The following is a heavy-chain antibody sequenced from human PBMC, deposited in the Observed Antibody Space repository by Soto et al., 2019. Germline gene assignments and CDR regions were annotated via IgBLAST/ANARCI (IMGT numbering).Heavy chain of an antibody. CDR3: AVGLVVVPAAPYYYYGMDV. J-gene: IGHJ6*02. CDR1: GYTFTGYY. D-gene: IGHD2-2*01. CDR2: INPNSGGT. Sequence: GASVKVSCKASGYTFTGYYMHWVRQAPGQGLEWMGWINPNSGGTNYAQKFQGWVTMTRDTSISTAYMELSRLRSDDTAVYYCAVGLVVVPAAPYYYYGMDVWGQGTTVTVSS. V-gene: IGHV1-2*04.